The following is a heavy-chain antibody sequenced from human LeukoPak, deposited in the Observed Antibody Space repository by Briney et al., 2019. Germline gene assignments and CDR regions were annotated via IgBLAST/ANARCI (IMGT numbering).Heavy chain of an antibody. CDR2: IYHSGST. CDR1: GGSISSSNW. Sequence: SGTLSLTCAVSGGSISSSNWWSWVRQPPGKGLEWIGEIYHSGSTNYNPSLKSRVTISVGKSKNQFSLKLSSVTAADTAVYYCATGATQNYYMDVWGKGTTVTISS. CDR3: ATGATQNYYMDV. J-gene: IGHJ6*03. V-gene: IGHV4-4*02. D-gene: IGHD1-26*01.